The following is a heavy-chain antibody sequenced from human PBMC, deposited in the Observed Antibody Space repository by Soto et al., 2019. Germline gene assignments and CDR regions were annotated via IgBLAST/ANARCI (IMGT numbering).Heavy chain of an antibody. Sequence: LKISFKGSGYSFTSYWIAWVRQMPGKGLEWMAIINPGDSETKYSPSFQGQVTISADKSINTAFLQWGSLKASDTAMYYCARHATYYDILSGYYFDYWGQGTQVTVSS. D-gene: IGHD3-9*01. CDR1: GYSFTSYW. CDR3: ARHATYYDILSGYYFDY. J-gene: IGHJ4*02. CDR2: INPGDSET. V-gene: IGHV5-51*01.